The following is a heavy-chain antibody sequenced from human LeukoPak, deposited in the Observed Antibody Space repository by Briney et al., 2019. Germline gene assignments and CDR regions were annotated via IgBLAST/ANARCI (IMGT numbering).Heavy chain of an antibody. J-gene: IGHJ5*02. CDR1: GDFINNVGYH. Sequence: SETLSLTCTVSGDFINNVGYHWTWIRQHPEKGLEWIGSIHYGGRTKNNPSLQSRFTISMGTSKNQFSLRLSSVTAADTAVYYCARGYNWFPSWFDPWGQGTLVTVSS. CDR2: IHYGGRT. CDR3: ARGYNWFPSWFDP. V-gene: IGHV4-31*03. D-gene: IGHD1-1*01.